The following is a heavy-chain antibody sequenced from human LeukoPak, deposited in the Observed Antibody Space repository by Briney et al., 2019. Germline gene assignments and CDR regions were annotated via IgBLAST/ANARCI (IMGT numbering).Heavy chain of an antibody. D-gene: IGHD3-10*01. V-gene: IGHV1-2*02. J-gene: IGHJ4*02. Sequence: ASVKVSCKASGYTFIGYYIYWVRQAPGQGLEWMGWINPNSGGTMYAQNFQGRVTMTRDTSISTAHMELSRLRSDDTAMYYCARDWGEDEYVYLDYWGQGTLVTVSS. CDR3: ARDWGEDEYVYLDY. CDR2: INPNSGGT. CDR1: GYTFIGYY.